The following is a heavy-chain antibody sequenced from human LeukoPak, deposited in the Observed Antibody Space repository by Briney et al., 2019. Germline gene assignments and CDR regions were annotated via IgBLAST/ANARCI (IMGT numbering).Heavy chain of an antibody. CDR2: FSGTSRTV. CDR1: GFTFHKYS. J-gene: IGHJ4*02. D-gene: IGHD3-10*01. V-gene: IGHV3-48*01. Sequence: PGGSLRLSCVASGFTFHKYSMNWVRQAPGQGLQWLSYFSGTSRTVYYADSVKGRFAIYRDNARNSLYLQMSSLRVEDTAVYYCAKDGWLESGRTPFYFDSWGQGTLVTVSS. CDR3: AKDGWLESGRTPFYFDS.